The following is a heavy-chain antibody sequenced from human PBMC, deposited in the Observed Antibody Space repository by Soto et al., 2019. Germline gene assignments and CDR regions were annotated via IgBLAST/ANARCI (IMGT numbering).Heavy chain of an antibody. J-gene: IGHJ4*02. Sequence: GASVKVSCKASGYTFTSYDINWVRQATGQGLEWMGWMNPNSGNTGYAQNFQGRVTMTRDTSIRTAYLELSSLRSEDTAVYYCARKIPGTGGFDYWGQGILVTV. CDR2: MNPNSGNT. V-gene: IGHV1-8*01. D-gene: IGHD2-8*02. CDR3: ARKIPGTGGFDY. CDR1: GYTFTSYD.